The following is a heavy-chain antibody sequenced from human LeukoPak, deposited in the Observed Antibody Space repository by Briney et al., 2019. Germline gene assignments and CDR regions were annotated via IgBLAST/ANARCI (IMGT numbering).Heavy chain of an antibody. V-gene: IGHV3-66*04. J-gene: IGHJ4*02. D-gene: IGHD3-16*02. CDR3: ARHYYVWGSYRLNYFDY. CDR1: GFTVSSNY. CDR2: IYSGGST. Sequence: GGSLRLSCAASGFTVSSNYMSWVRQAPGKGLEWVSVIYSGGSTYYADSVKGRFTISRDNSKNTLYLQMNSLRAEDTAVYYCARHYYVWGSYRLNYFDYWGQGTLVTVSS.